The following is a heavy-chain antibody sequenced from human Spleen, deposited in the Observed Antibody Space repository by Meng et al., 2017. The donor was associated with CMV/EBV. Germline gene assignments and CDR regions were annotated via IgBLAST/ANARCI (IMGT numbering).Heavy chain of an antibody. CDR1: GFSVSDKY. Sequence: GESLKISCAASGFSVSDKYMSWVRQAPGKGLECVSVIYSGSSTYYADSVKGRFTISRDSSKNTLFLQMNGLRAEDTALYYCAKSLGGTSRPGEHWGQGTLVTVSS. V-gene: IGHV3-53*01. CDR3: AKSLGGTSRPGEH. CDR2: IYSGSST. J-gene: IGHJ1*01. D-gene: IGHD2-2*01.